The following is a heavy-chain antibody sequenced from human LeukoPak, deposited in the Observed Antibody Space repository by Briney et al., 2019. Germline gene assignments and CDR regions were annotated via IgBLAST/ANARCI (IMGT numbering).Heavy chain of an antibody. Sequence: GATVKVSCKASGGTFSSYAISWVRHAPGQALEWMGGIIPIFGTANYAQKFQDRVTITADESTSTAYMELSSLRSEDTAVYYCARDLGVDFSDYGDYRHPLHFDYWGQGTLVTVSS. V-gene: IGHV1-69*13. J-gene: IGHJ4*02. CDR3: ARDLGVDFSDYGDYRHPLHFDY. CDR1: GGTFSSYA. D-gene: IGHD4-17*01. CDR2: IIPIFGTA.